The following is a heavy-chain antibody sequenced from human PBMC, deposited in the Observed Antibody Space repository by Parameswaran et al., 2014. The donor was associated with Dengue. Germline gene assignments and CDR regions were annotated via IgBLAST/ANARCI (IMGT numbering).Heavy chain of an antibody. D-gene: IGHD2-2*01. V-gene: IGHV3-15*07. CDR2: IKSKTDGGTT. CDR3: TRGDSSTSCYRCGFDP. J-gene: IGHJ5*02. Sequence: VRQMPGKGLEWVGRIKSKTDGGTTDYAAPVKGRFTISRDDSKNTLYLQMNSLKTEDTAVYYCTRGDSSTSCYRCGFDPWGQGTLVTVSS.